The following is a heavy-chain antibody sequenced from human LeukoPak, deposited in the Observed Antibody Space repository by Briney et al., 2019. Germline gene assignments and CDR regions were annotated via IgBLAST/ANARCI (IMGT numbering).Heavy chain of an antibody. J-gene: IGHJ3*02. V-gene: IGHV3-23*01. CDR3: AKGRRITAAGPDAFDI. D-gene: IGHD6-13*01. Sequence: PGGSLRLSCAASGFTFSSYAMNWVRQAPGKGLEWVSTISGSGGGGSTYYADSVKGRSTISRDNSKNTLYLQMNSLRAEDTAVYYCAKGRRITAAGPDAFDIWGQGTMVTVSS. CDR1: GFTFSSYA. CDR2: ISGSGGGGST.